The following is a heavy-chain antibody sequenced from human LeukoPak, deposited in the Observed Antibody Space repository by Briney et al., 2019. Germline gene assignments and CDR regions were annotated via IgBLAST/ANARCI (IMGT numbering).Heavy chain of an antibody. J-gene: IGHJ5*02. Sequence: GGSLRLSCAASAFTFSRYWMHWVRQTPGEGLVWVSRISSDGTTTTYADSVKGRFTISRDNAKNTLYLQMNSLRAEDTAVYYCARDVPHNWFDTWGQGTLVTVSS. V-gene: IGHV3-74*01. CDR3: ARDVPHNWFDT. CDR2: ISSDGTTT. CDR1: AFTFSRYW.